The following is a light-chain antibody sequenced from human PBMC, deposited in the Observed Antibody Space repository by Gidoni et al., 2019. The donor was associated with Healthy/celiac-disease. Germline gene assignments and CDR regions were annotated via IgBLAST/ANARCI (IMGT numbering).Light chain of an antibody. CDR1: QSVSSY. CDR2: DAS. J-gene: IGKJ4*01. Sequence: EIVLTQSPATLSLSPGERATLSCRASQSVSSYLAWYQQQPGQAPRLLIYDASTRATGIPARFSGSGSGTDFTLTISSLEPEDFAVYYCQQRSNWPSLTFGGGTKVEIK. V-gene: IGKV3-11*01. CDR3: QQRSNWPSLT.